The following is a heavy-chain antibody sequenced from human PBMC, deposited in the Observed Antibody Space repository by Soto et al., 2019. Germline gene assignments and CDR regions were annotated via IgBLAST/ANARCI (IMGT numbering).Heavy chain of an antibody. CDR2: IYYSGRT. CDR3: AREDLGYCSSTSCYAIPPRWYYGMDV. D-gene: IGHD2-2*01. Sequence: PSETLSLTCTVSGGSISSYYWSWIRQPPGKGLEWIGYIYYSGRTNYNPSLKSRVTISVDTSKNQFSLKLSSVTAADTAVYYCAREDLGYCSSTSCYAIPPRWYYGMDVWGQGTTVT. CDR1: GGSISSYY. V-gene: IGHV4-59*12. J-gene: IGHJ6*02.